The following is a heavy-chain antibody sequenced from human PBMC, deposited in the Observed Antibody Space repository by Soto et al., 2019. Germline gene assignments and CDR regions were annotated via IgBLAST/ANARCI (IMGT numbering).Heavy chain of an antibody. CDR3: AKDHWLSGTTGFDY. Sequence: QVQLVESGGGVVQPGRSLRLSCAASGFTFSSYGMHWVRQAPGKGLEWVAVISYDGSNKYYADSVKGRFTISRDNSKNTLYLQMNSLRAEDTAVYYCAKDHWLSGTTGFDYWGQGTLVTVSS. D-gene: IGHD1-1*01. V-gene: IGHV3-30*18. CDR2: ISYDGSNK. J-gene: IGHJ4*02. CDR1: GFTFSSYG.